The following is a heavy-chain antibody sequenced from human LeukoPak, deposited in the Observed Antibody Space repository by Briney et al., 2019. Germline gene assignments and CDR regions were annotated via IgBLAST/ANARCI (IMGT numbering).Heavy chain of an antibody. Sequence: GGSLRLSCAASGFTFSSYSMNWVRQAPGKGLEWVSSISSSSSYIYYADSVKGRFTISRDNAKNSLYLQMNSLRAEDTAVYYCAKDWTSSSSRYFDYWGQGTLVTVSS. V-gene: IGHV3-21*04. J-gene: IGHJ4*02. CDR1: GFTFSSYS. CDR3: AKDWTSSSSRYFDY. D-gene: IGHD6-6*01. CDR2: ISSSSSYI.